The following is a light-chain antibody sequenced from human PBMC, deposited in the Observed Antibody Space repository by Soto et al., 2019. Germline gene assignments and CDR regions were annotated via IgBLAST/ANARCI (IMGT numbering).Light chain of an antibody. CDR2: DVN. Sequence: QSALTQPRSVSGSPGQSVTISCTGTSNDVGGYNYVSWYQQYPGKAPKLMIFDVNKRPSGVPDRFSGSKSGNTASLTISGLQADDEADYYCCSYAPSGVFGTGNKLTVL. V-gene: IGLV2-11*01. CDR3: CSYAPSGV. J-gene: IGLJ1*01. CDR1: SNDVGGYNY.